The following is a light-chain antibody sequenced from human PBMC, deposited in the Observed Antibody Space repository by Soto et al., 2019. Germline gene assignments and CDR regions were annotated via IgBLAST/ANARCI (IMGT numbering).Light chain of an antibody. CDR1: QSVSSY. V-gene: IGKV3-11*01. CDR3: QQRSNWPLIT. CDR2: DAS. Sequence: NEFTQSPASLSLSSGEIFPLSCRASQSVSSYLAWYQQKPGQAPRLLIYDASNRATGIPARFSGSGSGTDFSLTISSLEPEDFAVYYCQQRSNWPLITFGQGRVLEIK. J-gene: IGKJ5*01.